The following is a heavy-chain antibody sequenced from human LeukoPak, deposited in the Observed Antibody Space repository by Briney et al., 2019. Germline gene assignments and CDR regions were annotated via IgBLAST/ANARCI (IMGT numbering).Heavy chain of an antibody. CDR1: GFTFSSYA. Sequence: QTGGSLRLSCAASGFTFSSYAMHWVRQAPGKGLEWVAVISYDGSNKYYADSVKGRFTISRDNSKNTLYLQMNSLRAEDAAVYYCATEGSFDYWGQGTLVTVSS. V-gene: IGHV3-30*04. J-gene: IGHJ4*02. CDR3: ATEGSFDY. CDR2: ISYDGSNK.